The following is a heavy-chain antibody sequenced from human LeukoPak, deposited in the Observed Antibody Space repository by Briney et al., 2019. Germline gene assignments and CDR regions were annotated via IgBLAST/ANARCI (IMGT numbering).Heavy chain of an antibody. CDR2: ISSSSSYT. D-gene: IGHD5-12*01. CDR3: SSSLDIVATMDY. CDR1: GFTFSDYY. V-gene: IGHV3-11*03. Sequence: PGGSLRLSCAASGFTFSDYYMSWIRQAPGKGLEWVSYISSSSSYTNYADSVKGRFTISRDNAKNSLYLQMNSLRAEDTAVYYFSSSLDIVATMDYWGQGTLVTVSS. J-gene: IGHJ4*02.